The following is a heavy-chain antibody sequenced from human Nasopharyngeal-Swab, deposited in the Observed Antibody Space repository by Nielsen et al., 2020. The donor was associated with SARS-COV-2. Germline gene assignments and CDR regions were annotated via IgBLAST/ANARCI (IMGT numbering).Heavy chain of an antibody. CDR1: GFSLNNYD. CDR3: ARDLPAMANDAFDI. J-gene: IGHJ3*02. CDR2: IGVAGDT. D-gene: IGHD5-18*01. V-gene: IGHV3-13*01. Sequence: GESLKISCAASGFSLNNYDLHWVRQATGKGLEWVSAIGVAGDTYYPHSVKGRFTISRDNSKNTLYLQMNSLRAEDTAVYYCARDLPAMANDAFDIWGQGTMVTVSS.